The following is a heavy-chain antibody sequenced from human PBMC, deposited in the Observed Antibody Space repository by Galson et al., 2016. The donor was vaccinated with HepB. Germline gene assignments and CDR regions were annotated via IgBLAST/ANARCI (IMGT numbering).Heavy chain of an antibody. CDR3: ARRAGGSWSGFDP. D-gene: IGHD6-13*01. CDR1: GFTFSTYW. V-gene: IGHV3-7*01. Sequence: SLRLSCAASGFTFSTYWMSWVRQAPGKGLEWVANMKEDGSEKYYVDAVKGRLTISRDNSKNSLYLQMNSLRAEDTAVYYCARRAGGSWSGFDPWGQGTLVTVSS. J-gene: IGHJ5*02. CDR2: MKEDGSEK.